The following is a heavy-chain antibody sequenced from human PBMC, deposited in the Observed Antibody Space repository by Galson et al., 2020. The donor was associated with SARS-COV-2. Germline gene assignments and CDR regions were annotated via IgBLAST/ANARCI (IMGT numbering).Heavy chain of an antibody. CDR3: AGPDIAAAGTTGAFDI. J-gene: IGHJ3*02. V-gene: IGHV5-51*01. Sequence: KIGESLKISCKGSGYSFTSYWIGWVRQMPGKGLEWMGIIYPGDSDTTYSPSFQGKVTISADKSISTAYLQWSSLKASDTAMYYCAGPDIAAAGTTGAFDIWGQGTMVTVSS. D-gene: IGHD6-13*01. CDR2: IYPGDSDT. CDR1: GYSFTSYW.